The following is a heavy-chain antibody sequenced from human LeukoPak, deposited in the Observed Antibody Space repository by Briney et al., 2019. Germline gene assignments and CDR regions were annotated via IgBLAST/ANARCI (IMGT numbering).Heavy chain of an antibody. CDR1: GYTLTELS. CDR2: FDPEDGET. J-gene: IGHJ4*02. D-gene: IGHD3-9*01. V-gene: IGHV1-24*01. CDR3: ATPHVLRSFDWLLHY. Sequence: ASVKVSCKVSGYTLTELSMHWVRQAPGKGLEWMGGFDPEDGETIYAQKFQGRVTMAEDTSTDTAYMELSSLRSEDTAVYYCATPHVLRSFDWLLHYWGQGTLVTVPS.